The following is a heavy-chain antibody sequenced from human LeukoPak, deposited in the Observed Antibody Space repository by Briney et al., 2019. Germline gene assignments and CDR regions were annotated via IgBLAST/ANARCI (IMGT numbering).Heavy chain of an antibody. CDR3: AGGSGWYVDY. CDR2: ISYDGSNK. D-gene: IGHD6-19*01. Sequence: PGGSLRLSCAASGFTFSSYGMHWVRQAPGKGLEWVAVISYDGSNKYYADSVKGRFTISRDNSKNTLYLQMNSLRAEDTAVYYCAGGSGWYVDYWGQGTLVTVSS. V-gene: IGHV3-30*03. J-gene: IGHJ4*02. CDR1: GFTFSSYG.